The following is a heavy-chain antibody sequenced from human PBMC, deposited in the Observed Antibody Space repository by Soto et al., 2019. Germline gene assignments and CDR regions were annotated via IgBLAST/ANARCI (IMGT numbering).Heavy chain of an antibody. Sequence: ASVTVSCKASVYTFTSYYMHWVRQAPGQGLEWMGIINPSGGSTSYAQKFQGRVTMTRDTSTSTVYMELSSLRSEDTAVYYCAREEYQLTDIPNWFDPWGQGTLVTV. J-gene: IGHJ5*02. CDR2: INPSGGST. D-gene: IGHD2-2*01. V-gene: IGHV1-46*03. CDR3: AREEYQLTDIPNWFDP. CDR1: VYTFTSYY.